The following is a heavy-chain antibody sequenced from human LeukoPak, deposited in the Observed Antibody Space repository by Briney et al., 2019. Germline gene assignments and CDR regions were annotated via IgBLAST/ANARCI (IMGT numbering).Heavy chain of an antibody. J-gene: IGHJ6*02. Sequence: PSETLSLTCTVSGGSITSHYWSWVRQPPGKGPEWIGYIYYSGSTNYNPSLKSRVTISVDTSKNLFSLNLSSVTVADTAVYYCARRVETYTPRDLYYGMDVWGQGTTVTVSS. V-gene: IGHV4-59*08. D-gene: IGHD5-24*01. CDR1: GGSITSHY. CDR2: IYYSGST. CDR3: ARRVETYTPRDLYYGMDV.